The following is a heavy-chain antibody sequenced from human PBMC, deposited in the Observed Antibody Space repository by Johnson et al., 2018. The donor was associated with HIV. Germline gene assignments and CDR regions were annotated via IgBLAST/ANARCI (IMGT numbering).Heavy chain of an antibody. Sequence: QVQLVESGGGLIQPGRSLRLSCAASEFTFSTFSRNAMHWVRQAPGKGLEWVAVIWYDGSNKYYVDSVKGRFTISRDNSKNTVYLQMNSLRTEDSALYYCAKDFGSGWADAFDIWGQGTMVTVSS. J-gene: IGHJ3*02. CDR1: EFTFSTFSRNA. CDR2: IWYDGSNK. CDR3: AKDFGSGWADAFDI. V-gene: IGHV3-30*04. D-gene: IGHD6-19*01.